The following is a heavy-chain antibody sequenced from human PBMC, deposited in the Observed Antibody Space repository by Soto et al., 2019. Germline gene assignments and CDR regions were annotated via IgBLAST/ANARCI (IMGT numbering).Heavy chain of an antibody. CDR3: AKGGGYYDSSGYPEGHFDY. CDR2: ISGSGGST. CDR1: GFTFSSYA. J-gene: IGHJ4*02. Sequence: PGGSLRLSCAASGFTFSSYAMSWVRQAPGKGLEWVSAISGSGGSTYYADSVKGRFTISRDNSKNTLYLQMNSLRAEDTAVYYCAKGGGYYDSSGYPEGHFDYWGQGTLVTVSS. V-gene: IGHV3-23*01. D-gene: IGHD3-22*01.